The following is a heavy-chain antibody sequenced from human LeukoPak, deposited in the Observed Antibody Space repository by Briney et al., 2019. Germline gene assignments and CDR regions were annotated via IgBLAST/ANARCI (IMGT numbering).Heavy chain of an antibody. V-gene: IGHV3-21*01. D-gene: IGHD3-16*01. CDR1: GFTFSSYS. CDR2: ISSSSSYI. J-gene: IGHJ4*02. CDR3: ARERGGVVTYFDY. Sequence: KPGGSLRLSCAASGFTFSSYSMNWVRQAPGKGLEWVSSISSSSSYIYYADSVKGRFTISRDNAKNSLYLQMNSLRAEDTAVYYCARERGGVVTYFDYWGQGTLVTVSS.